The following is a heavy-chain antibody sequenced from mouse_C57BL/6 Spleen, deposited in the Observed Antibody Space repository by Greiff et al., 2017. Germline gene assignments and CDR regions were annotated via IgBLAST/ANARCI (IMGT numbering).Heavy chain of an antibody. Sequence: QVQLQQPGAELVRPGTSVKLSCKASGYTFTSYWMPWVKQRPGQGLEWIGVIDPSDSYTNYNQKFKGKATLTVDTSSSTAYMQLSSLTTEDAAVYYCARGGTTVVGFDYWGQGTTLTVSA. D-gene: IGHD1-1*01. CDR1: GYTFTSYW. J-gene: IGHJ2*01. V-gene: IGHV1-59*01. CDR2: IDPSDSYT. CDR3: ARGGTTVVGFDY.